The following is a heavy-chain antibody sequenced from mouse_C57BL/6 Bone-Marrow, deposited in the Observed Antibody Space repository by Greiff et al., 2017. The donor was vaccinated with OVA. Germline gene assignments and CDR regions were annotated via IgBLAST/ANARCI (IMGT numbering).Heavy chain of an antibody. CDR3: ASGYYGSRKWYFDV. D-gene: IGHD1-1*01. J-gene: IGHJ1*03. V-gene: IGHV1-52*01. CDR2: IDPSDSET. Sequence: QVQLQQSGAELVRPGSSVKLSCKASGYTFTSYWMHWVKQRPIQGLEWIGNIDPSDSETHYNQKFKDKATLTVDKSSSTAYMQLSSLTSEDSAVYYCASGYYGSRKWYFDVWGTGTTVTVSS. CDR1: GYTFTSYW.